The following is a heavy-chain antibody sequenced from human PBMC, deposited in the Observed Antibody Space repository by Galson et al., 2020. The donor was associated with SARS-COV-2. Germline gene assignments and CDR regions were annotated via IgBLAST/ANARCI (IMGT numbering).Heavy chain of an antibody. V-gene: IGHV3-15*01. Sequence: GGSLRLSCAASGFTFSNAWMSWVRQAPGKGLEWVGRIKSKTDGGTTDYAAPVKGRFTISRDDSKNTLYLQMNSLKTEDTAVYYCTTDLRMTMVRGGDGYYYYGMDVWGQGTTVTVSS. CDR1: GFTFSNAW. CDR3: TTDLRMTMVRGGDGYYYYGMDV. CDR2: IKSKTDGGTT. J-gene: IGHJ6*02. D-gene: IGHD3-10*01.